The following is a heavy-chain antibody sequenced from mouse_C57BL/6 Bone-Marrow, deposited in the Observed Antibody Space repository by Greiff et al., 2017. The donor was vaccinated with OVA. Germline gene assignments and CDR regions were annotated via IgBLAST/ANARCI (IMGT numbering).Heavy chain of an antibody. Sequence: VQLQQSGAELARPGASVKLSCKASGYTFTSYGISWVKQRTGQGLEWIGEIYPRSGNTYYNEKFKGKATLAADKSSSTAYMELRSLTSEDSAVYFCSIFGIYYGIDYWGQGTTLTVSS. CDR2: IYPRSGNT. J-gene: IGHJ2*01. CDR3: SIFGIYYGIDY. D-gene: IGHD1-2*01. V-gene: IGHV1-81*01. CDR1: GYTFTSYG.